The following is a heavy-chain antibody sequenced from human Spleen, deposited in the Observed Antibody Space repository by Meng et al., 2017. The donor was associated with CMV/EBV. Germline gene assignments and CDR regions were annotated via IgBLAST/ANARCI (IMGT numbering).Heavy chain of an antibody. CDR2: ISSSSSYI. CDR1: GFTFSDYY. CDR3: ARVSGYSSSWTPFDY. J-gene: IGHJ4*02. D-gene: IGHD6-13*01. V-gene: IGHV3-11*06. Sequence: VGSLRLSCAASGFTFSDYYMSWIRQAPGKGLEWVSYISSSSSYIYYADSVKGRFPISRDNAKNSLYLQMNSLRAEDTAVYYCARVSGYSSSWTPFDYWGQGTLVTVSS.